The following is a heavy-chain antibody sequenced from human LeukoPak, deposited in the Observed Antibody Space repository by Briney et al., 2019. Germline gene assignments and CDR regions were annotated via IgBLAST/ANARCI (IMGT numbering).Heavy chain of an antibody. D-gene: IGHD6-19*01. CDR2: ISSSSSTI. Sequence: GGSLRLSCAASAFSLIAYNMNWVRQAPGKGLEWVSYISSSSSTIYYADSVKGRFTISRDNAKNSLYLHMDSLRAEDTAVYYCARGAYSSGWAYFDHWGQGTLVTVSS. V-gene: IGHV3-48*01. CDR3: ARGAYSSGWAYFDH. J-gene: IGHJ4*02. CDR1: AFSLIAYN.